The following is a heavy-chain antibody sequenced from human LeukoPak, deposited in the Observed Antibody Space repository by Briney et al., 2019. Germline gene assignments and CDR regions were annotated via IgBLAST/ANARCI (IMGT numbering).Heavy chain of an antibody. CDR2: IYYSGST. CDR1: GGSISSGTYY. D-gene: IGHD1-26*01. V-gene: IGHV4-39*01. CDR3: ARNASDSGTSYFDY. Sequence: SETLSLTCTVSGGSISSGTYYWGWVRQPPGKGLEWIGSIYYSGSTSYKPSLKSRVTISVDTSKNQFSLKLDSVTAADTAVYYCARNASDSGTSYFDYWGQGTLVIVFS. J-gene: IGHJ4*02.